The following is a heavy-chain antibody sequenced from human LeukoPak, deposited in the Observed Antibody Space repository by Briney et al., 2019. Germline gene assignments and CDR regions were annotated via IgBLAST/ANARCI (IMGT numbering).Heavy chain of an antibody. CDR2: ILYDGSNK. Sequence: LSXAXXGFTFSSYGXHWVRQAPGKGLGWVAFILYDGSNKYYADSVKGRFTISRDNSKNTLYLQMNSLRAEDTAVYYCAKGDIVARFWGQGTLVTVSS. V-gene: IGHV3-30*02. CDR3: AKGDIVARF. D-gene: IGHD5-12*01. J-gene: IGHJ4*02. CDR1: GFTFSSYG.